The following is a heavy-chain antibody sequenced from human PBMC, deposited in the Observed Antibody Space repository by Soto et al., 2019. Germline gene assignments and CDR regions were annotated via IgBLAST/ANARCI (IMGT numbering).Heavy chain of an antibody. CDR3: ATANWSHHYFDP. J-gene: IGHJ5*02. CDR2: INHSGST. D-gene: IGHD1-1*01. CDR1: GGSFSGYY. V-gene: IGHV4-34*01. Sequence: SGTLDLTCALYGGSFSGYYWSWLRQPPGKGLEWIGEINHSGSTNYNPSLKSRVTISVDTSKNQFSLKVTSVTAADTAVYYCATANWSHHYFDPWGQGTLVTVSS.